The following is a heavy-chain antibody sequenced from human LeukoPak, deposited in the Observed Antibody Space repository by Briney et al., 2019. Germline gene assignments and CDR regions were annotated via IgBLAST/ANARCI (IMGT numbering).Heavy chain of an antibody. Sequence: GGSLRLSCAASGFSFSNYNMNWVRQAPGKGLGWVSVIYSGGSTYYADSVKGRFTISRDNSKNTLYLQMNSLRAEDTAVYYCAREEPLGGLGYSYGYFDYWGQGTLVTVSS. D-gene: IGHD5-18*01. CDR3: AREEPLGGLGYSYGYFDY. CDR1: GFSFSNYN. CDR2: IYSGGST. V-gene: IGHV3-53*01. J-gene: IGHJ4*02.